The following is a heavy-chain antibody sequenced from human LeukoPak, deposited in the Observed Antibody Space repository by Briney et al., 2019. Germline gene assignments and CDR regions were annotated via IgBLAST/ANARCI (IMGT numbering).Heavy chain of an antibody. CDR2: IYYSGST. V-gene: IGHV4-39*02. CDR3: ARDLDGFLTPFFFDY. J-gene: IGHJ4*02. Sequence: SETLSLTCTVPGGSISSSSYYWARIRQPPGRGLEWLGSIYYSGSTYYNPSLKSRVTISVDTSKNQFSLKLSSVTAADTAVYYCARDLDGFLTPFFFDYWGQGTLVTVSS. D-gene: IGHD4-23*01. CDR1: GGSISSSSYY.